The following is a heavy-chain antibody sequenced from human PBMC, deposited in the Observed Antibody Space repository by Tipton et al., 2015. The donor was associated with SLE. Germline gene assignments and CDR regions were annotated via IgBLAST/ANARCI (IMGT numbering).Heavy chain of an antibody. D-gene: IGHD3-22*01. CDR2: IRYDGSNK. J-gene: IGHJ3*01. CDR1: GFTFSSYG. CDR3: ARDYESGIYDSSGTHDAFDV. Sequence: SLRLSCAASGFTFSSYGMHWVRQAPGKGLEWVAFIRYDGSNKYYADSVKGRFTISRDNSKNTLYLQMNSLRAEDTAVYYCARDYESGIYDSSGTHDAFDVWGQGTMVTVSS. V-gene: IGHV3-30*02.